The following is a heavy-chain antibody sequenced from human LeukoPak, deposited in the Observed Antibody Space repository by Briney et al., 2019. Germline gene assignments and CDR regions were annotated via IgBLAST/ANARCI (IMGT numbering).Heavy chain of an antibody. J-gene: IGHJ6*03. D-gene: IGHD2-15*01. Sequence: EASVKVSCKASGYTFTSYGISWVRQAPGQGLEWMGWISAYNGNTNYAQKLQGRVTMATDTSTSTAYMELRSLRSDDTAVYYCARARGGRYYYYYYYMDVWGKGTAVTVSS. CDR3: ARARGGRYYYYYYYMDV. CDR1: GYTFTSYG. V-gene: IGHV1-18*01. CDR2: ISAYNGNT.